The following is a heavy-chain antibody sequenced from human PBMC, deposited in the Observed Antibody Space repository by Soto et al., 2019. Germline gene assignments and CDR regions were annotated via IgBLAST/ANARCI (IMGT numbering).Heavy chain of an antibody. J-gene: IGHJ1*01. Sequence: GASVKVSCKASGGTFSSYAISWVRQAPGQGLEWMGGIIPIFGTANYAQKFQGRVTITADESTSTAYMELSSLRSEDTAVYYCASANYDILTGYSRGFQHWGQGTLVTVSS. CDR1: GGTFSSYA. D-gene: IGHD3-9*01. CDR3: ASANYDILTGYSRGFQH. V-gene: IGHV1-69*13. CDR2: IIPIFGTA.